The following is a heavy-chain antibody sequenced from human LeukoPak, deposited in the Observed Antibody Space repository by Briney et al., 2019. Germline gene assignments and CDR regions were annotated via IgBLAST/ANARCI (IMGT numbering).Heavy chain of an antibody. CDR1: GGSISSSSYY. V-gene: IGHV4-39*07. CDR3: ARARGIVVVTALFDY. D-gene: IGHD2-21*02. CDR2: IYYSGST. J-gene: IGHJ4*02. Sequence: SETLSLTCTVSGGSISSSSYYWGWIRQPPGKGLEWIGSIYYSGSTYYNPSLKSRVTISVDTSKNQFSLKLSSVTAADTAVYYCARARGIVVVTALFDYWGRGTLVTVSS.